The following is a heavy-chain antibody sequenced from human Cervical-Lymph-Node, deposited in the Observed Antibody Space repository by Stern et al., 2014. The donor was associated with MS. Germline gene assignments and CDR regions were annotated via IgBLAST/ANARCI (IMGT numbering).Heavy chain of an antibody. CDR3: AVAAAGTSWFDP. Sequence: QVQLVESGAEVRKPGASVKLSCKASGYTFTSYGISWVRQAPGQGIEWMGWISVCNGNADYAKKFQGRVTMTSDTSTDTAYMELRRLISDETAVYYCAVAAAGTSWFDPWGQGTLVTVTS. CDR2: ISVCNGNA. J-gene: IGHJ5*02. V-gene: IGHV1-18*01. CDR1: GYTFTSYG. D-gene: IGHD6-13*01.